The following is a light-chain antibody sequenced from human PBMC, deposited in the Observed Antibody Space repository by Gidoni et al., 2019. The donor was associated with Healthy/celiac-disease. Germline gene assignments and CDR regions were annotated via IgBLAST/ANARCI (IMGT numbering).Light chain of an antibody. CDR2: GAY. CDR3: QQYNNWPPT. CDR1: QSVSSN. V-gene: IGKV3-15*01. J-gene: IGKJ1*01. Sequence: EIVMTQSPAPLSVSPGERATLSCRASQSVSSNLAWYQQKPGQAPRLLIDGAYTRATGIPARFSGSGSGTEFTLTISILQSEDFAVYYCQQYNNWPPTFGQXTKVEIK.